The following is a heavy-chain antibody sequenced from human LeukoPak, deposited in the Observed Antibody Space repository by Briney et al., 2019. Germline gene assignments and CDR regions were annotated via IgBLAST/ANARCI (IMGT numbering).Heavy chain of an antibody. CDR2: VYYSGGT. V-gene: IGHV4-39*01. J-gene: IGHJ4*02. CDR1: GGSISSSSYN. D-gene: IGHD2/OR15-2a*01. CDR3: NRLFDY. Sequence: PSETLSLTCTVSGGSISSSSYNWGWIRRPPGKALEWIGSVYYSGGTYYNPSLKSRVTISEDTSKNQFSLKLTSVTAADTAVYYCNRLFDYWGQGTLVTVSS.